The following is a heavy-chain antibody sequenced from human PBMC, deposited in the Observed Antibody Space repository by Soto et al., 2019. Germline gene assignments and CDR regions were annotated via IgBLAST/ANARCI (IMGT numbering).Heavy chain of an antibody. CDR1: GYNFSDYY. Sequence: QVQLVQSAAEVKKPGASVKVSCKASGYNFSDYYIHWVRQAPGQGLEWLGWVSPKSGGTNYAQKFKGRVTMTRDTSSNTVYMALSGLKSDDTAVFYCAREISGGGTLNWFDPWGQGTLVTVSS. CDR2: VSPKSGGT. CDR3: AREISGGGTLNWFDP. V-gene: IGHV1-2*02. J-gene: IGHJ5*02. D-gene: IGHD2-8*02.